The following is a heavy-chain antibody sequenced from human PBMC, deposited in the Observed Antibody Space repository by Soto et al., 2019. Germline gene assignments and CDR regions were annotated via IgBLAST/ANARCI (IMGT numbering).Heavy chain of an antibody. CDR3: TRDASRDSSARGWFDP. CDR2: ISSNSAYI. J-gene: IGHJ5*02. V-gene: IGHV3-21*01. D-gene: IGHD6-13*01. CDR1: GFTFRSFT. Sequence: GGSLRLSCAASGFTFRSFTMNWVRQAPGKGLEWVSTISSNSAYIYYTDALRCRFTISRDNAKNSLHLQMNSLRAEDTAVYYCTRDASRDSSARGWFDPWGPGTLVTVSS.